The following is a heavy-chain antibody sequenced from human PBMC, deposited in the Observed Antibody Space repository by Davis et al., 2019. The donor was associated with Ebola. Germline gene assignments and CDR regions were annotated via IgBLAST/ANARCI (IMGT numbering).Heavy chain of an antibody. Sequence: PSETLSLTCAVSGDSVSISSGGYNWIRQSPSRGLEWLGRTYYNSKWYNDYAVSVKSRITINPDTSKNQFSLQLNSVTPEDTAVYYCARGWLRGWFDPWGQGTLVTVSS. CDR2: TYYNSKWYN. D-gene: IGHD5-12*01. CDR3: ARGWLRGWFDP. CDR1: GDSVSISSGG. V-gene: IGHV6-1*01. J-gene: IGHJ5*02.